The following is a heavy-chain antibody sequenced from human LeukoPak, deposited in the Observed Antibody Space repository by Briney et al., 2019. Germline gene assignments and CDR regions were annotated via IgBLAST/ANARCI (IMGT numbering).Heavy chain of an antibody. V-gene: IGHV4-34*01. CDR3: ARSRPFYYYGSGSSYYFDY. Sequence: SGTLSLTCAVYGGSFSGYYWSWIRQPPGKGLEWIGETNHSGSTNYNPSLKSRVTISVDTSKNQFSLKLSSVTAADTAVYYCARSRPFYYYGSGSSYYFDYWGQGTLVTVSS. CDR1: GGSFSGYY. D-gene: IGHD3-10*01. J-gene: IGHJ4*02. CDR2: TNHSGST.